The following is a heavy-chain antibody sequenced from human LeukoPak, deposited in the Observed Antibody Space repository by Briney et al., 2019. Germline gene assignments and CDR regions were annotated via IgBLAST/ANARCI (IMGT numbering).Heavy chain of an antibody. CDR3: AKHLVDSRVTDY. Sequence: GGTLRLSCVASGFTFSSYAMSWVRQAPGKGLEWVSATSGGSDITYYADSVKGWFTISRDNSKNTLYLQMNSLRAEDTAVYYCAKHLVDSRVTDYWGQGTLVTVSS. J-gene: IGHJ4*01. D-gene: IGHD2-15*01. V-gene: IGHV3-23*01. CDR2: TSGGSDIT. CDR1: GFTFSSYA.